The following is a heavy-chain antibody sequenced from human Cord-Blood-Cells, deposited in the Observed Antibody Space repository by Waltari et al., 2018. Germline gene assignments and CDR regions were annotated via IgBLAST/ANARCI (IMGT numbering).Heavy chain of an antibody. CDR3: ASQYSSSIIYYINY. CDR1: GYTFTGYY. V-gene: IGHV1-2*02. J-gene: IGHJ4*02. Sequence: VQLVQSGAEVKKPGASVKFSCNSSGYTFTGYYIHWVRPVPGQGLEWTGSINRNSCGTNNAQGFQGRVPMARDTSISTGYVELSRLRSDDTAVYYCASQYSSSIIYYINYGGQGTLVNVST. D-gene: IGHD6-13*01. CDR2: INRNSCGT.